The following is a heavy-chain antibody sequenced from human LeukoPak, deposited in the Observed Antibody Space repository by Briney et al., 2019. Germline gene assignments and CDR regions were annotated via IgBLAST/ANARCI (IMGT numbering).Heavy chain of an antibody. CDR1: GFTFSSYA. J-gene: IGHJ4*02. CDR3: ALGDSSGYYYAY. V-gene: IGHV3-23*01. CDR2: ISGSGGST. D-gene: IGHD3-22*01. Sequence: GGSLRLSCAASGFTFSSYAMSWVRQAPGKGLEWVSPISGSGGSTDYADSVKGRCTTSRDNSKNTLYLQVNSLRAEDTAVYYCALGDSSGYYYAYWGQGTLVTVSS.